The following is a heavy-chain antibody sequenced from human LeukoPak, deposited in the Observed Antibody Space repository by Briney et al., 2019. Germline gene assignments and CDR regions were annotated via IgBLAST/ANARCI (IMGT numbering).Heavy chain of an antibody. Sequence: GESLRISCKGSGYTFSSYWIGWVRQMPGKGLEWMGIIYPGDSDNRHSPFLQGQVNNSVDPSIGTAYLQWSSLKASDTAIYYCARQNDFRLDYWGQGTLVTVSS. J-gene: IGHJ4*02. D-gene: IGHD3-3*01. CDR1: GYTFSSYW. CDR2: IYPGDSDN. CDR3: ARQNDFRLDY. V-gene: IGHV5-51*01.